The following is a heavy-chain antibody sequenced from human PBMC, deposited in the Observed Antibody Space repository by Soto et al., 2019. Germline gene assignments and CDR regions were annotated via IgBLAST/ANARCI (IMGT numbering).Heavy chain of an antibody. J-gene: IGHJ6*02. D-gene: IGHD2-15*01. CDR2: IITIFGTA. CDR1: AGTFSSDA. V-gene: IGHV1-69*01. Sequence: QVQLVQSGAEVKKPRSSVKVSFKASAGTFSSDAISWVRQAPGQALEWMGGIITIFGTANYAQKFQGRVTITADESKSTAYMELSSLRSEDTAVYYCGRGCSGGSCYSYYGMDVWGQGTTVTVSS. CDR3: GRGCSGGSCYSYYGMDV.